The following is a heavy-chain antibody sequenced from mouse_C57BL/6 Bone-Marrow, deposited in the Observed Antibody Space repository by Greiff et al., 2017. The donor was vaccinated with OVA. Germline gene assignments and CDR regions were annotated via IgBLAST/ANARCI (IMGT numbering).Heavy chain of an antibody. CDR1: GYTFTDYN. V-gene: IGHV1-18*01. J-gene: IGHJ1*03. Sequence: EVKLVESGPELVKPGASVKIPCKASGYTFTDYNMDWVKQSHGKSLEWIGDINPNNGGTIYNQKFKGKATLTVDKSSSTAYMELRSLTSEDTAVYYCAREEGPLYTHWYFDVWGTGTTVTVSS. CDR3: AREEGPLYTHWYFDV. D-gene: IGHD3-3*01. CDR2: INPNNGGT.